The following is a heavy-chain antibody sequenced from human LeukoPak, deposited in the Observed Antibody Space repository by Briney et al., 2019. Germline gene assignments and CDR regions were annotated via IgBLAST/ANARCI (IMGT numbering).Heavy chain of an antibody. J-gene: IGHJ5*02. CDR2: IRYDGSNK. D-gene: IGHD3-3*01. Sequence: PGGSLRLSCAASGFTFSSYGMHWVRQAPGKGLEWVAFIRYDGSNKYYADPVKGRFTISRDNSKNSLYLQMNSLRAEDTAVYYCARDVYDFWSGTGRWFDPWGQGTLVTVSS. CDR3: ARDVYDFWSGTGRWFDP. CDR1: GFTFSSYG. V-gene: IGHV3-30*02.